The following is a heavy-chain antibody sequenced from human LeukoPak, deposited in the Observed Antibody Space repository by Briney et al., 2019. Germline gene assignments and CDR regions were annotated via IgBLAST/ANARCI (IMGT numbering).Heavy chain of an antibody. CDR2: IKRKTDGGTA. CDR3: TTGVGYYYDSGTFG. V-gene: IGHV3-15*01. CDR1: GFTFSNEW. D-gene: IGHD3-22*01. Sequence: GGSLRLSCAASGFTFSNEWMHWVRQAPGKGLEWVGRIKRKTDGGTADYAAPVKGRFTISRDDSRNTLYLQMSSLKTEDTAVYYCTTGVGYYYDSGTFGWGQGTLVTVSS. J-gene: IGHJ4*02.